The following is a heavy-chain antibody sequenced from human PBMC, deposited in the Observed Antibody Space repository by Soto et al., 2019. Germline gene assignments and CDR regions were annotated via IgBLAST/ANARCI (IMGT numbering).Heavy chain of an antibody. J-gene: IGHJ4*02. CDR1: GFTFRNYW. CDR3: ARGGVEPFDY. Sequence: EVQLVESGGGLVQSGGSLRLACAASGFTFRNYWMHWVRQAPGKGLVWVSRISDYGRINYADSVKGRFTISRDDAKSELYLQMNNLRAEDTAFYYCARGGVEPFDYWGQGALVTVSS. V-gene: IGHV3-74*01. CDR2: ISDYGRI. D-gene: IGHD3-3*01.